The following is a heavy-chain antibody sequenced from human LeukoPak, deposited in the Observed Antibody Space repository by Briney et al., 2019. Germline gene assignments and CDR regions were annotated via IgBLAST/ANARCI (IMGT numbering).Heavy chain of an antibody. J-gene: IGHJ5*02. D-gene: IGHD6-13*01. V-gene: IGHV1-18*01. CDR3: ARDGSYSSSWYGDNSWSDP. CDR2: ISAYNGNT. Sequence: ASVKVSCKASGYTFTSYGISWVRQAPGQGLEWMGWISAYNGNTNYAQKLQGRVTMTTDTSTSTAYMELRSLRSDDTAVYYCARDGSYSSSWYGDNSWSDPWGQGTLVTVSS. CDR1: GYTFTSYG.